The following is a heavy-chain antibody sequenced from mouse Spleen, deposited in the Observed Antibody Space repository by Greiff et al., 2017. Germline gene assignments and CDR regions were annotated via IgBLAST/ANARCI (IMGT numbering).Heavy chain of an antibody. D-gene: IGHD1-1*01. Sequence: VKLQESGPSLVQPSQSLSITCTVSGFSLTSYCVHWVRQSPGKGLEWLGVIWRGGSTDYNAAFMSRLSITKDNSKSQVFFKMNRLKADDTAIYDCAKNVYGSSYPYYFDYWGQGTTLTVSS. V-gene: IGHV2-5-1*01. J-gene: IGHJ2*01. CDR1: GFSLTSYC. CDR3: AKNVYGSSYPYYFDY. CDR2: IWRGGST.